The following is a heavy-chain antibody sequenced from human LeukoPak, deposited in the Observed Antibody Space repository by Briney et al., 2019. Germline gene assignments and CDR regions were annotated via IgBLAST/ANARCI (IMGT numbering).Heavy chain of an antibody. V-gene: IGHV4-34*01. CDR3: AKNGQSGFSFDP. CDR1: GGSLNGHY. Sequence: SETLSLTCAVYGGSLNGHYWSWIRQSPGKGLEWIGEGSDSGGTKFNPSLKSRVNTSADTSKNQFSLKLSSMTAADTAVYYCAKNGQSGFSFDPWGQGTLVTVSS. D-gene: IGHD3-3*01. J-gene: IGHJ5*02. CDR2: GSDSGGT.